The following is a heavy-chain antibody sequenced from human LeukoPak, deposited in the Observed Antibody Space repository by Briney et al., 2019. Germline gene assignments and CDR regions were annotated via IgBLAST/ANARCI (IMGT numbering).Heavy chain of an antibody. V-gene: IGHV3-66*02. CDR1: GFPVSSKY. D-gene: IGHD6-19*01. J-gene: IGHJ4*02. CDR2: IYSDGST. Sequence: TGGSLSLSCAVSGFPVSSKYMSWVRQAPGKGLEWVSVIYSDGSTYYADSVKGRFTISGDNSKNTLWLQMNSLRAEDTAVYYCAKDIGIAVASTFDYWGQGTLVTVSS. CDR3: AKDIGIAVASTFDY.